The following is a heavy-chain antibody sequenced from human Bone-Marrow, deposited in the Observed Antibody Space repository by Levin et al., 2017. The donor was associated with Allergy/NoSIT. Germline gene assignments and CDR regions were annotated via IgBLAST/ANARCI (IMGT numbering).Heavy chain of an antibody. D-gene: IGHD3-16*01. CDR2: INPKSGVS. CDR1: GYTFTNYF. V-gene: IGHV1-2*06. Sequence: PGGSLRLSCKASGYTFTNYFLHWVRQAPGQGFEWLGRINPKSGVSTYAEKFQDRLTMTRDRSINTVYMDLRSLKYDDTAVYFCARENYADYWGQGTLVTVSS. CDR3: ARENYADY. J-gene: IGHJ4*02.